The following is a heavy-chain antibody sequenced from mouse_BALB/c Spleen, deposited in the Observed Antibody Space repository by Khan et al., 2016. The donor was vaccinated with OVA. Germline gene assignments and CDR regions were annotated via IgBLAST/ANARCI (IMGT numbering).Heavy chain of an antibody. D-gene: IGHD1-1*01. V-gene: IGHV9-3-1*01. CDR2: INTYTGEP. J-gene: IGHJ4*01. Sequence: QIQLVQSGPELQKPGETVKISCKTSGYTFTNFGMNWVKQAPGKGLEWMGWINTYTGEPSYADDFKGRFAFSLETSASTAYLQINSLKNEDTATYYCARPPYVARPVAYWGQGTSVTVSS. CDR3: ARPPYVARPVAY. CDR1: GYTFTNFG.